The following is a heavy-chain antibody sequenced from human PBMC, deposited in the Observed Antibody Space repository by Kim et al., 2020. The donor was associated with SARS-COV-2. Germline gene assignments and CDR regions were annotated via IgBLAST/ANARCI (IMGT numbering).Heavy chain of an antibody. V-gene: IGHV4-61*02. D-gene: IGHD3-22*01. CDR2: IYTSGST. Sequence: SATLSLTCTVSGGSISSGSYYWSWIRQPAGKGLEWIGRIYTSGSTNYNPSLKSRVTISVDTSKNQFSLKLSSVTAADTAVYYCAQEHYDSSGYYDYWGQGTLVTVSS. CDR1: GGSISSGSYY. CDR3: AQEHYDSSGYYDY. J-gene: IGHJ4*02.